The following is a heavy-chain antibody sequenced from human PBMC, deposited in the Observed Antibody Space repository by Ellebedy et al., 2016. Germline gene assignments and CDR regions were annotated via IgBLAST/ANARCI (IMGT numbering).Heavy chain of an antibody. CDR3: AGHRGVIKSGAFDP. Sequence: SETLSLTCTVSGGSMNNYYWRWIRQPPGKGLEWIGYVHFSGNTNYNSALKSRVTISVDTSKNQFSLTLSSVTAADTAVYYCAGHRGVIKSGAFDPWGQGALVTVSS. CDR2: VHFSGNT. V-gene: IGHV4-59*08. J-gene: IGHJ5*02. D-gene: IGHD3-10*01. CDR1: GGSMNNYY.